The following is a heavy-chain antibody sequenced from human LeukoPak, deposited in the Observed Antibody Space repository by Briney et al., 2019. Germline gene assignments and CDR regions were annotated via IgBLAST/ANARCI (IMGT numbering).Heavy chain of an antibody. CDR3: ATDHYYTMNI. CDR2: ISSSGGTT. J-gene: IGHJ6*02. CDR1: GFTFSNYG. Sequence: PGGSLRLSCAASGFTFSNYGMNWARQAPGKGLEYVSSISSSGGTTYYADSVKGRFTISRDNAKNTLYLQMKSLRVDDTAVYYCATDHYYTMNIWGQGTTVTVSS. V-gene: IGHV3-23*01.